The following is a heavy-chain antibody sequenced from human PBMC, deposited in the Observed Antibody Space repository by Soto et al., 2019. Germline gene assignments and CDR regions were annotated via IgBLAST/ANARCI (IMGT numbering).Heavy chain of an antibody. CDR3: AKGVSQYTPLALFDY. Sequence: HGGSLRLSCAASGFTFSSYAMSWVRQAPGKGLEWVSTISGSDGRTYSTDSVKGRFTISRDNSRNTAYLQMNSLRVEDTAVYYCAKGVSQYTPLALFDYWGRGTLVTVSS. CDR2: ISGSDGRT. J-gene: IGHJ4*02. D-gene: IGHD5-18*01. CDR1: GFTFSSYA. V-gene: IGHV3-23*01.